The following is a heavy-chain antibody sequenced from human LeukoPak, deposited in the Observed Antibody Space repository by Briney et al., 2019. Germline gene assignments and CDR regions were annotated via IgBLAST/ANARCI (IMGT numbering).Heavy chain of an antibody. CDR2: IIPILGIA. CDR3: ARDPHNWIPGYGMDV. Sequence: SVKVSCKTSGYTFTRYHIHWVRQAPGQGLEWMGRIIPILGIANYAQKFQGRVTITADKSTSTAYMELSSLRSEDTAVYYCARDPHNWIPGYGMDVWGQGTTVTVSS. D-gene: IGHD1-20*01. V-gene: IGHV1-69*04. J-gene: IGHJ6*02. CDR1: GYTFTRYH.